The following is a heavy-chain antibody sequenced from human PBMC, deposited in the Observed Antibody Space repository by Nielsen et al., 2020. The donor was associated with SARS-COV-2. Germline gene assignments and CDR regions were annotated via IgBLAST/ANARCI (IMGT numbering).Heavy chain of an antibody. CDR3: ARRSYCGADCHAFDI. V-gene: IGHV5-51*01. Sequence: KVSCKTSGYTFTKFWIGWVRQMPGKGLEWMGMIYPGDSDTSYSPSMEGQVTISADKSISTAYLQWISLRASDTAMYYCARRSYCGADCHAFDIWGRGTLVTVSS. CDR1: GYTFTKFW. CDR2: IYPGDSDT. D-gene: IGHD2-21*02. J-gene: IGHJ3*02.